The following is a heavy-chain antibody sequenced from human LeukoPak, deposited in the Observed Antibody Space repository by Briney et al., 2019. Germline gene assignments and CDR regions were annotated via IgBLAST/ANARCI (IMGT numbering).Heavy chain of an antibody. J-gene: IGHJ4*02. D-gene: IGHD5-18*01. CDR1: GYTFTGYY. CDR2: INPNSGGT. CDR3: ARDSVDTAMVRAYYFDY. Sequence: ASVKVSCKASGYTFTGYYMHWVRQAPGQGLEWMGWINPNSGGTNYAQKFQGRVTMTRDTSISTAYMELSRLRSDDTAVNYCARDSVDTAMVRAYYFDYWGQGTLVTVSS. V-gene: IGHV1-2*02.